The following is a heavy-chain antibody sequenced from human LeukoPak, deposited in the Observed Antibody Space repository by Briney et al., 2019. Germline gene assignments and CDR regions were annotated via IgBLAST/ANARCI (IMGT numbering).Heavy chain of an antibody. V-gene: IGHV3-21*01. J-gene: IGHJ6*03. Sequence: GGSLRLSCAASGFSFSSYNMNWVRQAPGKGLEWVSSITSSSTYTFYADSVKGRFTISRDNARNSLYLQMNSLRAEDTAVYYCARDPYSGTYGDTYYYYMDVWGKGTAVTISS. CDR3: ARDPYSGTYGDTYYYYMDV. CDR2: ITSSSTYT. D-gene: IGHD1-26*01. CDR1: GFSFSSYN.